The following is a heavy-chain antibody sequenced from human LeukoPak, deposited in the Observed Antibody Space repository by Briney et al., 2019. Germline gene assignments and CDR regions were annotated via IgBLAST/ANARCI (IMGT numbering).Heavy chain of an antibody. CDR1: GGSFSGYY. CDR2: INHSGSI. Sequence: SETLSLICAVYGGSFSGYYWSWIRQPPGKGLEWIGEINHSGSINYNPSLKSRVTISVDTSKNQFSLKLSSVTAADTAVYYCARVGPYYYDSSGYRTRYNWFDPWGQGTLVTVSS. V-gene: IGHV4-34*01. D-gene: IGHD3-22*01. J-gene: IGHJ5*02. CDR3: ARVGPYYYDSSGYRTRYNWFDP.